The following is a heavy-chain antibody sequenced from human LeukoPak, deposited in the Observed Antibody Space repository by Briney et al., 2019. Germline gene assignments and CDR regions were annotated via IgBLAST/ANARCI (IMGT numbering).Heavy chain of an antibody. CDR2: IIPIFGTA. Sequence: ASVKVSCKASGGTFSSYAISWVRQAPGQGLEWMGGIIPIFGTANYAQKFQGGVTITTDESTSTAYMELSSLRSEDTAVYYCARGYCSSTSCYYVYWGQGTLVTVSS. CDR3: ARGYCSSTSCYYVY. J-gene: IGHJ4*02. D-gene: IGHD2-2*01. V-gene: IGHV1-69*05. CDR1: GGTFSSYA.